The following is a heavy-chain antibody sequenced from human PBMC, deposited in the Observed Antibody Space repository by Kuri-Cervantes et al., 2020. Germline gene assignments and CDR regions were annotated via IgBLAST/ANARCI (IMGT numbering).Heavy chain of an antibody. CDR2: IYYSGSA. V-gene: IGHV4-59*06. CDR3: ARQPGIYCSSTSCYAAFDI. J-gene: IGHJ3*02. D-gene: IGHD2-2*01. Sequence: SETLSLTCTVSGGSISSYYWSWIRQPPGKGLEWIGYIYYSGSAYYNPSLRGLVTIPVDTSKTQFSLRLSSVTAADTAVYYCARQPGIYCSSTSCYAAFDIWGQGTMVTVSS. CDR1: GGSISSYY.